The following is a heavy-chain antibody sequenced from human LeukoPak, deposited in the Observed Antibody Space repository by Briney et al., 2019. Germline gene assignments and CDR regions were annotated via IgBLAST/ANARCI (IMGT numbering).Heavy chain of an antibody. V-gene: IGHV1-2*02. CDR1: GYTFSDYY. Sequence: ASVKVSCKASGYTFSDYYMHWVRQAPGQGPEWMGWINPNSAGTKYAQKFQGRVTMTWDTSISTAHMELSRLTSDDTAVYYCARHSKYANNWFDPWGQGTLVTVSA. CDR2: INPNSAGT. D-gene: IGHD4-11*01. J-gene: IGHJ5*02. CDR3: ARHSKYANNWFDP.